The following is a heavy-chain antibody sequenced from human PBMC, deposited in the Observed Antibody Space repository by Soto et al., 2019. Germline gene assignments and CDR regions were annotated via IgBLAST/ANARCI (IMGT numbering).Heavy chain of an antibody. CDR2: GGT. V-gene: IGHV1-2*04. CDR3: ARFPARGAVAGTSYYGMDV. Sequence: GGTNYAQKFQGWVTMTRDTSISTAYMELSRLRSDDTAVYYCARFPARGAVAGTSYYGMDVWGQGTTVTVSS. D-gene: IGHD6-19*01. J-gene: IGHJ6*02.